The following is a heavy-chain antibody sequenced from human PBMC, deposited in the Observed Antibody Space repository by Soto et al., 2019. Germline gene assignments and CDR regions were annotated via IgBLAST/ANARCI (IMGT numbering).Heavy chain of an antibody. V-gene: IGHV3-23*01. J-gene: IGHJ4*02. CDR3: AKDKADPHLVQVDY. D-gene: IGHD1-1*01. CDR1: GFTFSSYA. CDR2: ISGSGGST. Sequence: PGGSLRLSCAASGFTFSSYAMSWVRQDPGKGLEWVSAISGSGGSTYYADSVKGRFTISRDNSKNTLYLQMNSLRAEDTAVYYCAKDKADPHLVQVDYWGQGALVTVSS.